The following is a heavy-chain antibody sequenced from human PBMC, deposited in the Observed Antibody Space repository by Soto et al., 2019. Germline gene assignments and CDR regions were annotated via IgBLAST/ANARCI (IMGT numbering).Heavy chain of an antibody. J-gene: IGHJ4*02. V-gene: IGHV4-30-4*01. CDR1: GGSISSGDYY. CDR3: ARDVDDFWSGHVEEK. Sequence: QVQLQESGPGLVKPSQTLSLTCTVSGGSISSGDYYWSWIRQPPGKGLEWIGYIYYSGSTYYNPSLKSRVTISVDTSKNQFSLKLSSVTAADTAVYYCARDVDDFWSGHVEEKWGQGTLVTVSS. D-gene: IGHD3-3*01. CDR2: IYYSGST.